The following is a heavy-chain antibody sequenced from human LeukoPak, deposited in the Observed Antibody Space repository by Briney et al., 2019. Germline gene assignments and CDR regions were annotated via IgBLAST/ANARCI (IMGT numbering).Heavy chain of an antibody. CDR1: GGSISSSSYY. J-gene: IGHJ4*02. V-gene: IGHV4-39*07. CDR3: ARAIHNYYDSSGCSDY. D-gene: IGHD3-22*01. Sequence: SETLSLTCTVSGGSISSSSYYWGWIRQPPGKGLEWIGSIYYSGSTYYNPSLKSRVTISVDTSKNQFSLKLSSVTAADSAVYYCARAIHNYYDSSGCSDYWGQGTLVTVSS. CDR2: IYYSGST.